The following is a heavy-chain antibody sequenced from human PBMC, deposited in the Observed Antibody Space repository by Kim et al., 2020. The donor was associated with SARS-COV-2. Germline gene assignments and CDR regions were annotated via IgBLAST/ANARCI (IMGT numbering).Heavy chain of an antibody. CDR2: IIPIFGTA. D-gene: IGHD1-26*01. V-gene: IGHV1-69*13. CDR1: GGTFSSYA. Sequence: SVKVSCKASGGTFSSYAISWVRQAPGQGLEWMGGIIPIFGTANYAQKFQGRVTITADESTSTAYMELSSLRSEDTAVYYCARGTMLRVDCMGGRYYDSIDVWGQGTTVTVSS. J-gene: IGHJ6*02. CDR3: ARGTMLRVDCMGGRYYDSIDV.